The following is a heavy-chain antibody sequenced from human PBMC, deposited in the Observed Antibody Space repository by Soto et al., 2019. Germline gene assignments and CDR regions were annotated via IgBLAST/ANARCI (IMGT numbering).Heavy chain of an antibody. J-gene: IGHJ6*02. V-gene: IGHV3-23*01. Sequence: EVQLLESGGDLVQPGGSLRLSCAASGFTFSSYAMSWVRQAPGKGLEWVSGISGSGGSTYYADSVTGRFTISRDNSKNTLYLQMNSLRAEDTAVDYCAKFRSPNYYYYGMDVWGQGTTVTVSS. CDR3: AKFRSPNYYYYGMDV. CDR2: ISGSGGST. CDR1: GFTFSSYA.